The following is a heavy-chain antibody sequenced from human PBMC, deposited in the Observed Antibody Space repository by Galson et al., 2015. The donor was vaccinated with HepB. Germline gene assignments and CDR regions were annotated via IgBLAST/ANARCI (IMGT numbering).Heavy chain of an antibody. D-gene: IGHD2-15*01. CDR1: GFTFSDYY. V-gene: IGHV3-11*05. Sequence: SLRLSCAASGFTFSDYYMSWIRQAPGKGLEWVSYISSSSSYTNYADSVKGRFTISRDNAKNSLYLQMNSLRAEDTAVYYCARVIRFVVVAATSRWFDPWGQGTLVTVSS. J-gene: IGHJ5*02. CDR3: ARVIRFVVVAATSRWFDP. CDR2: ISSSSSYT.